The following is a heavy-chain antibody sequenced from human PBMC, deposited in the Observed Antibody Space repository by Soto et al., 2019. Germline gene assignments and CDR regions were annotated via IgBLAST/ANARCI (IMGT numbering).Heavy chain of an antibody. CDR3: ARSLGALVPAAKLGY. CDR2: ISSSSTI. CDR1: GFTFSSDS. V-gene: IGHV3-48*01. Sequence: GGSLRLSCVDSGFTFSSDSMNWVRQAPGKGLEWVSSISSSSTIYYADSVKGRFTISRDNAKNSLYLQMNSLRAEDTAVYYCARSLGALVPAAKLGYWGQGTLVTVSS. D-gene: IGHD2-2*01. J-gene: IGHJ4*02.